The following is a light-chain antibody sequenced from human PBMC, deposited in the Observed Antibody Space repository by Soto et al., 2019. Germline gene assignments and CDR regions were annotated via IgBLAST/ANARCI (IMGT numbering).Light chain of an antibody. CDR3: QQDYTTPLT. Sequence: DIVMTQSPDSLAVSLGERATINCKSSQSVLYSSNHKNSLAWYQQKPGQPPKLLIYWASTRESGVPDRFSGSGSGTDFTLTISSLQAEDGAVYYCQQDYTTPLTVGGGTKVESK. J-gene: IGKJ4*01. V-gene: IGKV4-1*01. CDR2: WAS. CDR1: QSVLYSSNHKNS.